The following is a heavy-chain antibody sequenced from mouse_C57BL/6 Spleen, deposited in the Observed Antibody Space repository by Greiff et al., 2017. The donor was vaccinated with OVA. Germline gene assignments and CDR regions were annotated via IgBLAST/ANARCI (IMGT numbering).Heavy chain of an antibody. CDR1: GYTFTDYY. CDR3: ARGTTVVAPHWYFDV. J-gene: IGHJ1*03. CDR2: IFPGSGST. V-gene: IGHV1-75*01. D-gene: IGHD1-1*01. Sequence: QVQLKESGPELVKPGASVKISCKASGYTFTDYYINWVKQRPGQGLEWIGWIFPGSGSTYYNEKFKGKATLTVDKSSSTAYMLLSSLTSEDSAVYFCARGTTVVAPHWYFDVWGTGTTVTVSS.